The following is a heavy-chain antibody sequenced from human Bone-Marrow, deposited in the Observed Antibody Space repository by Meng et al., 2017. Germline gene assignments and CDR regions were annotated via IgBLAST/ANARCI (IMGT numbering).Heavy chain of an antibody. CDR3: MADASTVAPHSYYGMDI. V-gene: IGHV3-15*01. CDR1: GFTFSNAW. Sequence: GESLKISCAASGFTFSNAWMSWIRQAPGKGLEWVGRIKSKTDGGTTDYAAPVQGRFTISRDDSKNTLYLQMNSLKTEDAAVYYCMADASTVAPHSYYGMDIWGQGTTVTVSS. D-gene: IGHD4-23*01. CDR2: IKSKTDGGTT. J-gene: IGHJ6*02.